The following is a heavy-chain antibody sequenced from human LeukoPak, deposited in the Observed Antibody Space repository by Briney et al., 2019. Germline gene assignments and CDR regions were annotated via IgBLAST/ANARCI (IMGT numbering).Heavy chain of an antibody. CDR2: IYWNDDK. D-gene: IGHD4-17*01. J-gene: IGHJ4*02. Sequence: SGPTLVKPTQTLTLTCTFSGFSLSTSGVGVGWIRQPPGKALEWLALIYWNDDKRYSPSLKSRLTITKDTSKNQVVLTMTNMDPVDTATYYCAYRQPAVDYGDYFDYWGQGTLVTVSS. CDR1: GFSLSTSGVG. CDR3: AYRQPAVDYGDYFDY. V-gene: IGHV2-5*01.